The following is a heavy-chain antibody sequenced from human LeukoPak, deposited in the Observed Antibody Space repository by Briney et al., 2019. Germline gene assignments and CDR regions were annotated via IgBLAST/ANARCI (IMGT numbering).Heavy chain of an antibody. J-gene: IGHJ6*03. CDR2: IYSGGNT. Sequence: GGSLRLSCTVSGFTVSSNSMSWVRQAPGKGLEWVSFIYSGGNTHYSDSVKGRFTISRDNSKNTLYLQMNSLRAEDTAVYYCAKDFRYYYDSSGYYFPGDYMDVWGKGTTVTISS. CDR1: GFTVSSNS. V-gene: IGHV3-53*01. CDR3: AKDFRYYYDSSGYYFPGDYMDV. D-gene: IGHD3-22*01.